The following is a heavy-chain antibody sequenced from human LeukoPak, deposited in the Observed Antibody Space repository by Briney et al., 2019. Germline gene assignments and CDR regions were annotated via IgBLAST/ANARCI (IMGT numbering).Heavy chain of an antibody. CDR2: IIPIFGTA. CDR3: ARDLGSSSSWDLDY. CDR1: GGTFSSYA. V-gene: IGHV1-69*05. D-gene: IGHD6-13*01. J-gene: IGHJ4*02. Sequence: SVKVSCKASGGTFSSYAISWVRQAPGQGLEWMGGIIPIFGTANYAQKFQGRVTITTDESTSTAYMELSSLRAEDSSVYYCARDLGSSSSWDLDYWGQGTLVTVSS.